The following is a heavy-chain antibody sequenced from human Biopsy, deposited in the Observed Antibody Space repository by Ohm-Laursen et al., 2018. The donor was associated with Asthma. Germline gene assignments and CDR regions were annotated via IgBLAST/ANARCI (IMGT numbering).Heavy chain of an antibody. CDR3: ARGLRQSNWFDP. D-gene: IGHD6-19*01. CDR2: MNPKSGNT. CDR1: GYNFNTSA. J-gene: IGHJ5*02. Sequence: ASVKVSCKASGYNFNTSAINWVRQAPGQGLGWMGWMNPKSGNTGFAQKFKGRVSLTRDSSTTTAYMELRSLRSDDTALYFCARGLRQSNWFDPWGQGTLLTVFS. V-gene: IGHV1-8*01.